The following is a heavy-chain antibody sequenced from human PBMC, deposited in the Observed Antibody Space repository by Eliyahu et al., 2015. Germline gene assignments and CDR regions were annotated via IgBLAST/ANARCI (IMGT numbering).Heavy chain of an antibody. Sequence: QVQLVESGGGVVQPGRSLXLXCXASGFXFSSYGMHWVRQAPGKGLEWVAVIWYDGSNKYYADSVKGRFTISRDNSKNTLYLQMNSLRAEDTAVYYCAREDSGPDMFDYWGQGTLVTVSS. D-gene: IGHD5-12*01. V-gene: IGHV3-33*01. J-gene: IGHJ4*02. CDR3: AREDSGPDMFDY. CDR1: GFXFSSYG. CDR2: IWYDGSNK.